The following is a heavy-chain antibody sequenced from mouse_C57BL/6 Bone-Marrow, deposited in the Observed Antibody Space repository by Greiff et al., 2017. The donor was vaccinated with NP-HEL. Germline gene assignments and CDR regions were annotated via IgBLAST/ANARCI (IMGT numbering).Heavy chain of an antibody. CDR2: IYPRDGST. CDR3: ARTGRSYAMDY. Sequence: VMLVESGPELVKPGASVKLSCKASGYTFTSYDINWVKQRPGQGLEWIGWIYPRDGSTKYNEKFKGKATLTVDTSSSTAYMELHSLTSEDSAVYFCARTGRSYAMDYWGQGTSVTVSS. D-gene: IGHD4-1*01. V-gene: IGHV1-85*01. CDR1: GYTFTSYD. J-gene: IGHJ4*01.